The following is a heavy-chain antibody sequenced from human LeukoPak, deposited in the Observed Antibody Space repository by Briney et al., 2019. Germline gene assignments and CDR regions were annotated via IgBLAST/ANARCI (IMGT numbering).Heavy chain of an antibody. CDR2: INHSGST. V-gene: IGHV4-34*01. Sequence: SETLSLTCAVYGGSFSGYYWSWIRQPPGKGLEWIGEINHSGSTSYNPSLKSRVTISVDTYKNQFSLKLSSVTAADTAVYYCARRGVPAAMGPYWFDPGGKETLVTVPS. D-gene: IGHD2-2*01. CDR1: GGSFSGYY. J-gene: IGHJ5*02. CDR3: ARRGVPAAMGPYWFDP.